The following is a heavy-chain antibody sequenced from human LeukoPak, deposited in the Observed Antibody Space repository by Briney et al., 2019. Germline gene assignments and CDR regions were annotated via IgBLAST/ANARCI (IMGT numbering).Heavy chain of an antibody. Sequence: SETLSLTCAVSGYSISSGHYWGWIRQPPGKGLEWIGSMYHSGSTYHNPSLKSRVTISVDTSKKQFSLNLSSVTAADTAVYYCARVRYIYGYYFDYWGQGTLVTVSS. V-gene: IGHV4-38-2*01. D-gene: IGHD5-18*01. CDR1: GYSISSGHY. CDR2: MYHSGST. J-gene: IGHJ4*02. CDR3: ARVRYIYGYYFDY.